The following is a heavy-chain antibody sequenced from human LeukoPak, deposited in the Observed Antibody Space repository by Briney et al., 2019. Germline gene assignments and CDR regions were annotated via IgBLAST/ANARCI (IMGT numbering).Heavy chain of an antibody. CDR2: ISYDGSNK. Sequence: PGGSLRLSCSSSGFVFSSYGMHWVRQAPGKGLEWVAVISYDGSNKYYADSVKGRFTISRDNSKNTLYLQMNSLRAEDTAVYYCAKADDYGDYGSWFDPWGQGTLVTVSS. J-gene: IGHJ5*02. V-gene: IGHV3-30*18. D-gene: IGHD4-17*01. CDR3: AKADDYGDYGSWFDP. CDR1: GFVFSSYG.